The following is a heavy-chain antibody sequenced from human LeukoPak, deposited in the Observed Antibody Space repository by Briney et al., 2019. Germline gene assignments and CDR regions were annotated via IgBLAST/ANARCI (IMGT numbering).Heavy chain of an antibody. J-gene: IGHJ5*02. V-gene: IGHV3-20*01. CDR3: ARDRAWRGSGSYPTTFDP. D-gene: IGHD3-10*01. Sequence: PGGSLRLSCAASGFTFDDYGMSWVRQAPGKGLEWVSGINWNGGSTGYADSVKGRFTISRDNAKNSLYLQMNSLRAEDTALYHCARDRAWRGSGSYPTTFDPWGQGTLVTVSS. CDR2: INWNGGST. CDR1: GFTFDDYG.